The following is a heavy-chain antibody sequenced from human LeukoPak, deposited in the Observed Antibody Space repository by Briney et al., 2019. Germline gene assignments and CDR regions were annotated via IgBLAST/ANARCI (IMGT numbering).Heavy chain of an antibody. CDR1: GYTFTGYY. V-gene: IGHV1-2*06. D-gene: IGHD1-26*01. Sequence: ASVKVSCKASGYTFTGYYMHWVRQAPGQGLEWMGRINPNSGGTNYAQKFQGRVIMTRDTSISTAYMELSRLRSDDTAVYYCARGDGSYSPFDYWGQGTLVTVSS. J-gene: IGHJ4*02. CDR3: ARGDGSYSPFDY. CDR2: INPNSGGT.